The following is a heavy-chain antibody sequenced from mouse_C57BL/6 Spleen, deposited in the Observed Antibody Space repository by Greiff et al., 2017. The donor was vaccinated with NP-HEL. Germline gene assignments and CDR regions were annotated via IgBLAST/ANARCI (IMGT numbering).Heavy chain of an antibody. CDR2: IDPANGNT. CDR3: ARNDGYDGDWYFDV. V-gene: IGHV14-3*01. J-gene: IGHJ1*03. Sequence: EVKLVESVAELVRPGASVKLSCTASGFNIKNTYMHWVKQRPEQGLEWIGRIDPANGNTKYAPKFQGKATITADTSSNTAYLQLSSLTSEDTAIYYCARNDGYDGDWYFDVWGTGTTVTVSS. D-gene: IGHD2-2*01. CDR1: GFNIKNTY.